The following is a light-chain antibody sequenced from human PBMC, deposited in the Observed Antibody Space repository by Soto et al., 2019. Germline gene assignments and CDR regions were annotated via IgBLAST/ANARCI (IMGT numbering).Light chain of an antibody. J-gene: IGKJ1*01. CDR1: QSILYSSNNKNY. CDR3: QQYYDAPQT. Sequence: DIVMTQSPDSLAVSLGERATINCKSSQSILYSSNNKNYLAWYQQKPGQPPKLLIYWASTRESGVPDRFSGSGSGTDFTPTISGLQAGDVAVYYYQQYYDAPQTFGQGTKVEIK. V-gene: IGKV4-1*01. CDR2: WAS.